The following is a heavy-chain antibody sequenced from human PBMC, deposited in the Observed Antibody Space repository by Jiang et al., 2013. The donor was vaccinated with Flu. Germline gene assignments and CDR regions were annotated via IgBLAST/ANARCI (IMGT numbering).Heavy chain of an antibody. V-gene: IGHV6-1*01. J-gene: IGHJ4*02. CDR1: GNSVSSNSAA. CDR2: TYYRSKWYN. CDR3: ARSYCSSTSCFFWSGYYSALDY. Sequence: SQTLSLTCAISGNSVSSNSAAWNWIRQSPSRGLEWLGRTYYRSKWYNDYAVSVKSRITINPDTSKNQFSLQLNSVTPEDTAVYYCARSYCSSTSCFFWSGYYSALDYWGQGPWSPSPQ. D-gene: IGHD2-2*01.